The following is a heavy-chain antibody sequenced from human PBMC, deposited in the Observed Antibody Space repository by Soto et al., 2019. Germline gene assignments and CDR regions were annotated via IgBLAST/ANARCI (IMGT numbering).Heavy chain of an antibody. Sequence: GGSLRLSCAASGFTFSSYGMHWVRQAPGKGLEWVAVISYDGSNKYYADSVKGRFTISRDNSKNTLYLQMNSLRAEDTAVYYCAKDQGVLGYYYGMDVWGQGTTVTVSS. V-gene: IGHV3-30*18. CDR3: AKDQGVLGYYYGMDV. CDR1: GFTFSSYG. CDR2: ISYDGSNK. D-gene: IGHD3-16*01. J-gene: IGHJ6*02.